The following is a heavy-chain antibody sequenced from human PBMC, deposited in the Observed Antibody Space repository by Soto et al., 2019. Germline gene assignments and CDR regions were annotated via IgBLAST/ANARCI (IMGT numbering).Heavy chain of an antibody. CDR2: IDYSGST. V-gene: IGHV4-30-4*01. CDR3: ARDRTSMIVDY. CDR1: GGSISSSDYY. D-gene: IGHD3-22*01. J-gene: IGHJ4*02. Sequence: SETLSLTCTVSGGSISSSDYYWSWIRQPPGKGLEWIGYIDYSGSTYYNPSLKSRVTISVDTSKNQFSLKLSSVTAADTAVYYCARDRTSMIVDYWGQGTLVTVSS.